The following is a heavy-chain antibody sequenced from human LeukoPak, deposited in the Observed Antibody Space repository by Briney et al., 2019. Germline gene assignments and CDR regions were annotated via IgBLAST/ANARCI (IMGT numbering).Heavy chain of an antibody. CDR3: ARAPYYYGSGIGNYYYGMDV. Sequence: SETLSLTCTVSGGSISSYYWSWIRQPPGKGLEWIGYIYYSGSTNYNPSLKSRVTISVDTSKNQFSLKLSSVTAADTAVYYCARAPYYYGSGIGNYYYGMDVWGQGTTVTVSS. V-gene: IGHV4-59*08. CDR2: IYYSGST. CDR1: GGSISSYY. J-gene: IGHJ6*02. D-gene: IGHD3-10*01.